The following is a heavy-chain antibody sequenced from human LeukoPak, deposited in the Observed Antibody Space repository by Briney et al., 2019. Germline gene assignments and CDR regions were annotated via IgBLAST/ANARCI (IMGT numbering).Heavy chain of an antibody. D-gene: IGHD3-22*01. J-gene: IGHJ5*02. CDR3: ARSWTPVVITTFGYWFDP. CDR1: GGSISSGDYY. CDR2: IYYSGST. V-gene: IGHV4-30-4*01. Sequence: SQTLSLTCTVSGGSISSGDYYWSWIRQPPGKGLEWFGYIYYSGSTYYNPSLKSRVTISVDTSKNQFSLKLSSVTAADTAVYYCARSWTPVVITTFGYWFDPWGQGTLVTVSS.